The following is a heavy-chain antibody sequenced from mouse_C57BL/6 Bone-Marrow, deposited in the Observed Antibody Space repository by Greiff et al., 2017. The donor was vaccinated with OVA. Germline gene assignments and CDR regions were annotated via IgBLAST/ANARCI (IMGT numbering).Heavy chain of an antibody. D-gene: IGHD2-4*01. CDR3: ARSYDYGRYWYFDG. CDR1: GFSLSTSGMG. V-gene: IGHV8-12*01. J-gene: IGHJ1*03. Sequence: QVTLKVCGPGILQSSQTLSLTCSFSGFSLSTSGMGVSWLRQPSGKGLEWLAHIYWDDDKRYNPSLKSRLTSSKDTSRNQVFLKITSVDTADTATDYGARSYDYGRYWYFDGWGTGTTVTVSS. CDR2: IYWDDDK.